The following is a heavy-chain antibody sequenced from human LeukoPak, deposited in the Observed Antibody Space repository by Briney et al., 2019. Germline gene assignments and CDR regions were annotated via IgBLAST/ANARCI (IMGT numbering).Heavy chain of an antibody. CDR1: GFNFRTYG. CDR2: ISGFGGAT. D-gene: IGHD1-26*01. J-gene: IGHJ4*02. V-gene: IGHV3-23*01. CDR3: AKIGGSYYFDY. Sequence: GGSLRLSCEASGFNFRTYGMSWVRQAPGKGLEWVSFISGFGGATDYADSVKGRFTISRDNSKNTLYLQMNSLRAEDTAVYYCAKIGGSYYFDYWGQGTLVTVSS.